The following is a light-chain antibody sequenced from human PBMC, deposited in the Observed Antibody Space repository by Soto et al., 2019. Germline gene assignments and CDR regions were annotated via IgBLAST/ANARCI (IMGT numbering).Light chain of an antibody. Sequence: DIQMTQSPSSVSASVGDRVTIACRASQGVSSWLAWYQQKPGKAPKLLIYGASTLQSGVPSRFSGSGSGTEFTLAISSMQPEDFATYYWQQADSFPYTFGPGTKLEIK. V-gene: IGKV1-12*01. CDR3: QQADSFPYT. CDR1: QGVSSW. J-gene: IGKJ2*01. CDR2: GAS.